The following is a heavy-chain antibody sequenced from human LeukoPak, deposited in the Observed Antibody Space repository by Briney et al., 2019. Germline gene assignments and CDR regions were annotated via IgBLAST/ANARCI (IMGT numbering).Heavy chain of an antibody. Sequence: GGSLRLSCVVSGFTFSSYEMNWARQAPGKGLEWVSYISSSGSTTHYADSAKGRFTISRDNAKNSLYLQMNSLSGEDTAVYYCAAKEGTRSDFDYWGQGTLVTVAS. D-gene: IGHD1-14*01. CDR2: ISSSGSTT. CDR1: GFTFSSYE. CDR3: AAKEGTRSDFDY. V-gene: IGHV3-48*03. J-gene: IGHJ4*02.